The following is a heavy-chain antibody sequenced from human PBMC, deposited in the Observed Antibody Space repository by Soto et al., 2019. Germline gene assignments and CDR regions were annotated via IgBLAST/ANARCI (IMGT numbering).Heavy chain of an antibody. CDR1: GGSFSGYY. CDR2: INHSGST. V-gene: IGHV4-34*01. CDR3: APTGGTAMVTAEWRY. J-gene: IGHJ4*02. D-gene: IGHD5-18*01. Sequence: SETLSLTCAVYGGSFSGYYWSWIRQPPGKGLEWIGEINHSGSTNYNPSLKSRVTISVDTSKNQFSLKLSSVTAADTAVYYCAPTGGTAMVTAEWRYWRQGTLVTVS.